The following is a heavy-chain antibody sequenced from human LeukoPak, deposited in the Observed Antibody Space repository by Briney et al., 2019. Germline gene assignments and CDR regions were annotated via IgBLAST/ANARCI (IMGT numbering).Heavy chain of an antibody. CDR3: ARHATSSPPYYDILTGYPDY. Sequence: PSETLSLTCTVSGYSISSGYYWSWIRQPPGKGLEWIGYIYYSGSTNYNPSLKSRVTISVDTSKNQFSLKLSSVTAADTAVYYCARHATSSPPYYDILTGYPDYWGQGTLVTVSS. CDR2: IYYSGST. J-gene: IGHJ4*02. V-gene: IGHV4-59*08. D-gene: IGHD3-9*01. CDR1: GYSISSGYY.